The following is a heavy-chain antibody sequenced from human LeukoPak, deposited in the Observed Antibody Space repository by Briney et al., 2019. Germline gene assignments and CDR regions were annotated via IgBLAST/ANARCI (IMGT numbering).Heavy chain of an antibody. D-gene: IGHD1-14*01. Sequence: GGSLRLSCAASGFTFSGYGMHWVRQAPGKGLEWVAVISYDGSNKYYADSVKGRFTISRDNSKNTLYLQMNSLRAEDTAVYYCAKLTRTDAFDIWGQGTMVTVSS. CDR3: AKLTRTDAFDI. V-gene: IGHV3-30*18. CDR1: GFTFSGYG. J-gene: IGHJ3*02. CDR2: ISYDGSNK.